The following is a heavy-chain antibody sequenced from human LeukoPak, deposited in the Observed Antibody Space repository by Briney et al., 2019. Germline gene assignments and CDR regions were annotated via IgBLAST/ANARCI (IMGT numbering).Heavy chain of an antibody. CDR2: VYYSGST. J-gene: IGHJ4*02. V-gene: IGHV4-59*08. Sequence: PSETLSLTCTVSGGSISRYYWSWIRQPPGKGLEWIGYVYYSGSTNYNASLKSRVTISVDTSKNQFSLKLSGVTATDTAMYHCARHGYYYDNIDYWGQGTLVTVSS. CDR1: GGSISRYY. CDR3: ARHGYYYDNIDY. D-gene: IGHD3-22*01.